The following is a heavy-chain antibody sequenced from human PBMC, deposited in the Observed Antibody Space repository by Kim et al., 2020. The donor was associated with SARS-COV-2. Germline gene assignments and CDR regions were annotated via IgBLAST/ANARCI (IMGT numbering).Heavy chain of an antibody. J-gene: IGHJ6*01. V-gene: IGHV3-9*01. CDR3: AKSKITMFQGVLYGMDV. D-gene: IGHD3-10*01. CDR2: ISWNSGTI. CDR1: GFPFDDYA. Sequence: GGSLRLSCAASGFPFDDYAMHWVRQAPGKGLEWVSGISWNSGTIGYADSVKGRFTISRDNAKNSLYLQMNSLRTEDTVLYYCAKSKITMFQGVLYGMDV.